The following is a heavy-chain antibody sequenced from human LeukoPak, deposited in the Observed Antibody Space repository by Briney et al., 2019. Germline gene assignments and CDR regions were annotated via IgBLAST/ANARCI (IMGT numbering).Heavy chain of an antibody. Sequence: PSQTLSLTFAISGDSVSNNTVAWNWIRQSPSGGLEWLGRTYYRSKWYNDYALSVESRITFNSDTSKNQFSLQLNSVTPDDTAVYFCAKERALVRGVIILYYYGLDAWGQGTTVTASS. CDR2: TYYRSKWYN. CDR3: AKERALVRGVIILYYYGLDA. CDR1: GDSVSNNTVA. V-gene: IGHV6-1*01. J-gene: IGHJ6*02. D-gene: IGHD3-10*01.